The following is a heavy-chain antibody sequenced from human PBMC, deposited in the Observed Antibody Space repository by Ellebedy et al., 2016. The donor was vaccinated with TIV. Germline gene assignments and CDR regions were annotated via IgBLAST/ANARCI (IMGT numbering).Heavy chain of an antibody. D-gene: IGHD3-10*01. CDR1: GGTFSSYA. V-gene: IGHV1-69*04. CDR2: IIPILGIA. CDR3: ARDSSWFGRYFDL. Sequence: SVKVSCKASGGTFSSYAISWVRQAPGQGLEWMGRIIPILGIANYPQKFQGRVTITADKSTSTAYMELSSLRSEDTAVYYCARDSSWFGRYFDLWGRGTLVTVSS. J-gene: IGHJ2*01.